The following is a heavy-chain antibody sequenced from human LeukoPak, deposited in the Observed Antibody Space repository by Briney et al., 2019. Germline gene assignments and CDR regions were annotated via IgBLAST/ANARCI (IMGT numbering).Heavy chain of an antibody. Sequence: SGGSLRLSCAASGFTFSSYWMHWVRHAPGKGLVWVSRINSDGSSTSYADSVKGRFTISRDNAKDTLYLQMNSLRAEDTAVYYCARDNPIQLWPNYYYYYGMDVWGQGTTVTVSS. CDR1: GFTFSSYW. J-gene: IGHJ6*02. D-gene: IGHD5-18*01. V-gene: IGHV3-74*01. CDR3: ARDNPIQLWPNYYYYYGMDV. CDR2: INSDGSST.